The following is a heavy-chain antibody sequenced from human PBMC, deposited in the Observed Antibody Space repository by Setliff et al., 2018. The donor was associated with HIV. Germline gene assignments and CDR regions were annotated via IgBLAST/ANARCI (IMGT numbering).Heavy chain of an antibody. CDR3: VKEYHTTATDTRVANYFDY. Sequence: ASVNVSCKASGYTFTSCFMHWVRQAPGQGLEYMGIINPSDGTTDYTQKFQDRVTMTSDTSTSTVYMELRSLRSEDTAIYYCVKEYHTTATDTRVANYFDYWGQGTLVTVSS. CDR1: GYTFTSCF. V-gene: IGHV1-46*01. J-gene: IGHJ4*02. CDR2: INPSDGTT. D-gene: IGHD6-13*01.